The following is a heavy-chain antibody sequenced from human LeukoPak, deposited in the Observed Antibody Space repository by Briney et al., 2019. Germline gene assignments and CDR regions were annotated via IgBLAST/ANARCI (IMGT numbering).Heavy chain of an antibody. J-gene: IGHJ4*02. Sequence: SGGSLRLSCAASGFTFSSYAMHWVRQAPGKGLEWVAVISYDGSNKYYADSVKGRFTISRDNSKNTLYLQMNSLRAEDTAVYYCAKDGTGLRLGELSSHCDYWGQGTLVTVSS. CDR2: ISYDGSNK. V-gene: IGHV3-30*04. CDR1: GFTFSSYA. CDR3: AKDGTGLRLGELSSHCDY. D-gene: IGHD3-16*02.